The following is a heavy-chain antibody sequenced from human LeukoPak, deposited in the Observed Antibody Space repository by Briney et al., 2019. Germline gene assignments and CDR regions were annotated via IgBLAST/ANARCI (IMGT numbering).Heavy chain of an antibody. D-gene: IGHD3-22*01. CDR1: GGSTSSSSYY. V-gene: IGHV4-39*01. J-gene: IGHJ4*02. Sequence: SETLSLTCTVSGGSTSSSSYYWGWIRQPPGKGLEWIGNIYYTGRTYYNPSLKSRVTKSVDTSKNQFSLKLSSVSAADTAVYYCARLYYYDSSGPPLWGQGTLVTVSS. CDR3: ARLYYYDSSGPPL. CDR2: IYYTGRT.